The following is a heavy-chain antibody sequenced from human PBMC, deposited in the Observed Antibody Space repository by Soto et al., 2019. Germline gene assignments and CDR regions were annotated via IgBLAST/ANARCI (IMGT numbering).Heavy chain of an antibody. CDR1: GGAISNQY. D-gene: IGHD7-27*01. Sequence: QVQLQESGPGLVKPSETLSLTCTVSGGAISNQYWSWIRQPPGKGLEWIGYIYYNGNTNYNPSLKSRVTTSVDTSKNQISLKLSSVTAADTAVYYCTRANWYSEYWGQGTLVTVSS. J-gene: IGHJ4*02. V-gene: IGHV4-59*11. CDR3: TRANWYSEY. CDR2: IYYNGNT.